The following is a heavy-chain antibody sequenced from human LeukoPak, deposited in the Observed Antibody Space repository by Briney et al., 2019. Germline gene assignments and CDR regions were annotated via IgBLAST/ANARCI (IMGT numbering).Heavy chain of an antibody. CDR3: ATGIAAAGPPNFDY. CDR2: IIPIFGTA. Sequence: SVKVSCKASGGTFSSYAISWVRQAPGQGLEWVGGIIPIFGTANYAQKFQGRVTITADESTSTAYMELSSLRSEDTAVYYCATGIAAAGPPNFDYWGQGTLVTVSS. J-gene: IGHJ4*02. V-gene: IGHV1-69*13. D-gene: IGHD6-13*01. CDR1: GGTFSSYA.